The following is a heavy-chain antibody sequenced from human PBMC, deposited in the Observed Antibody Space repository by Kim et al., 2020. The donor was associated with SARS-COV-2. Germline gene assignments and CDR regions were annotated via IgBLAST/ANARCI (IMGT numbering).Heavy chain of an antibody. J-gene: IGHJ4*02. V-gene: IGHV3-74*01. CDR3: ARRYYSGSYYYFDY. CDR2: INSDGSTI. CDR1: GFTFSNDW. D-gene: IGHD1-26*01. Sequence: GGSLRLSCAASGFTFSNDWMHWVRQAPGKGLVWVSRINSDGSTINYADSVKGRFTISRDNAKNTLYLQMNSLRDEDTAVYYCARRYYSGSYYYFDYWGQGTPVTVSS.